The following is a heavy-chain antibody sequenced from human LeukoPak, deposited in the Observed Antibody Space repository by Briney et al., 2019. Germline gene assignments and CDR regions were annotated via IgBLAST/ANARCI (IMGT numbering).Heavy chain of an antibody. V-gene: IGHV1-18*03. D-gene: IGHD2-15*01. CDR1: GYTFTSYG. CDR2: ISAYNGNT. J-gene: IGHJ5*02. Sequence: ASVKVSCKASGYTFTSYGISWVRQAPGQGLEWMGWISAYNGNTNYAQKLQGRVTMTTDTSTSTAYMELRSLRSDDMAVYYCARDRYAYCSGGSCYFSWFDPWGQGTLVTVSS. CDR3: ARDRYAYCSGGSCYFSWFDP.